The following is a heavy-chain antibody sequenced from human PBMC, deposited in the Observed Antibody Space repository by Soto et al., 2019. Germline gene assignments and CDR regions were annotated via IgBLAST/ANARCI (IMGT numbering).Heavy chain of an antibody. D-gene: IGHD4-17*01. CDR3: ARENTGATVTHPDY. CDR1: GGSISSGGYY. CDR2: IYYSGST. J-gene: IGHJ4*02. Sequence: PSETLSLTCTVSGGSISSGGYYWSWIRQHPGKGLEWIGYIYYSGSTYYNPSLKSRVTISVDTSKNQFSLKLSSVTAADTAVYYCARENTGATVTHPDYWGQGTLVTVSS. V-gene: IGHV4-31*03.